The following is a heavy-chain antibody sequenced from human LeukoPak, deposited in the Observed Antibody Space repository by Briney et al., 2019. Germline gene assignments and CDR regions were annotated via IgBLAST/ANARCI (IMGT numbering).Heavy chain of an antibody. J-gene: IGHJ4*02. Sequence: PGGSLRLSCAASGFTFSSYGMHWVRQAPGKGLEWVAFIRYDGSNKYYADSVKGRFTISRDNSKNTLYLQMNSLRAEDTAVYYCAKDPSGYYDILTCYYPGTFDYWGQGTLVTVSS. CDR1: GFTFSSYG. CDR3: AKDPSGYYDILTCYYPGTFDY. D-gene: IGHD3-9*01. V-gene: IGHV3-30*02. CDR2: IRYDGSNK.